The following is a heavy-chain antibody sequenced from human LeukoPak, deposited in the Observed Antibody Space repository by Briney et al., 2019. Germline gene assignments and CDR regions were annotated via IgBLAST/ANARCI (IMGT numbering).Heavy chain of an antibody. CDR2: VIPIFGTA. Sequence: ASVKVSXKASGGTFSSYAISWVRQAPGQGLEWMGGVIPIFGTANYAQKFQGRVTITADESTSTAYMELSSLRSEDTAVYYCARYSGSQDYYYYYMDVWGKGTTVTVSS. J-gene: IGHJ6*03. CDR1: GGTFSSYA. D-gene: IGHD1-26*01. V-gene: IGHV1-69*13. CDR3: ARYSGSQDYYYYYMDV.